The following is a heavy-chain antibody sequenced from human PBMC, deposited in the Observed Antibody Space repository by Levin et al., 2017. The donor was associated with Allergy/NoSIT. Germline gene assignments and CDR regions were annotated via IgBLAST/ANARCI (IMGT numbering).Heavy chain of an antibody. CDR1: GFTFSSYW. CDR2: IKQDGSEK. D-gene: IGHD5-12*01. Sequence: GGSLRLSCAASGFTFSSYWMSWVRQAPGKGLEWVANIKQDGSEKYYVDSVKGRFTISRDNAKNSLYLQMNSLRAEDTAVYYCARDVGDIVATSYYGMDVWRQGTTVTVSS. J-gene: IGHJ6*02. V-gene: IGHV3-7*01. CDR3: ARDVGDIVATSYYGMDV.